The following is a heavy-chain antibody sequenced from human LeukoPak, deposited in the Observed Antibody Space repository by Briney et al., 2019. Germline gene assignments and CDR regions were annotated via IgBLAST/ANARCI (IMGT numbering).Heavy chain of an antibody. D-gene: IGHD6-13*01. J-gene: IGHJ4*02. V-gene: IGHV4-39*07. Sequence: SETLSLTCTVSGGSISSSSYYWGWIRQPPGKGLEWIGSIYYSGSTYYNPSLKSRLTISVDTSKNQFSLKLSSVTAADTAVYYCARDDSSTWTFDYWGQGTLVTVSS. CDR2: IYYSGST. CDR3: ARDDSSTWTFDY. CDR1: GGSISSSSYY.